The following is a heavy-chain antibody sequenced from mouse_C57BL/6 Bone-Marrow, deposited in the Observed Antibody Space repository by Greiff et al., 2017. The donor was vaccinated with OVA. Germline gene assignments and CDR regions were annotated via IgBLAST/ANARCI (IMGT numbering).Heavy chain of an antibody. CDR3: TREGIYYGNSSWFAY. CDR2: ISSGGDYI. Sequence: EVMLVESGAGLVKPGGSLKLSCAASGFTFSSYAMSWVRQSPETRLEWVAYISSGGDYIYYAATVKGRFTISRDTARNTQYLLMIRLKSEDTAMNYSTREGIYYGNSSWFAYWGQGTLVTVSA. D-gene: IGHD1-1*01. J-gene: IGHJ3*01. CDR1: GFTFSSYA. V-gene: IGHV5-9-1*02.